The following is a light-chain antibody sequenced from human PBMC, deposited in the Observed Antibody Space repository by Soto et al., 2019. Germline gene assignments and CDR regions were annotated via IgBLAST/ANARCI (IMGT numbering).Light chain of an antibody. Sequence: IQMTQSPSSLSASVGDRVTITCQASQDISKNLNWYQQKPGKAPKLLIYDTSSLQTGVPSRFSGSEPATHSTFTISSLQPEDMATYYCQQYYNLLPITFGLGTRLEIK. CDR1: QDISKN. J-gene: IGKJ5*01. CDR2: DTS. V-gene: IGKV1-33*01. CDR3: QQYYNLLPIT.